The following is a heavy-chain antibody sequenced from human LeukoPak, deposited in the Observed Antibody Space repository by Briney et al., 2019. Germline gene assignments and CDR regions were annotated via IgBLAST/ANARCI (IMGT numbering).Heavy chain of an antibody. D-gene: IGHD3-3*01. CDR2: ISYDGSNK. CDR1: GFTFSSYA. J-gene: IGHJ4*02. V-gene: IGHV3-30-3*01. CDR3: ARIRLLEWLSGLRGDDYFDY. Sequence: GGSLRLSWAASGFTFSSYAMHWVRQAPGKGLEWVAVISYDGSNKYYADSVKGRFTISRDNSKNTLYLQMHSLTAEDTAVYYCARIRLLEWLSGLRGDDYFDYWGQGTLVTVSS.